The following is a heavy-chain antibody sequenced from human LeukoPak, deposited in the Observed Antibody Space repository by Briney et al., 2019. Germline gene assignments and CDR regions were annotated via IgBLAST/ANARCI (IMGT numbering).Heavy chain of an antibody. D-gene: IGHD1-1*01. CDR3: GRRSGNH. V-gene: IGHV3-53*03. J-gene: IGHJ5*02. CDR2: IYSGGST. CDR1: GFTVSSDY. Sequence: GGSLRLSCAASGFTVSSDYMSWVRQAPGKGLEWVSVIYSGGSTYYADSVKGRFTISRDNSKNTLYLQMNSLRAEDTAVDYCGRRSGNHWGQGTLVTVSS.